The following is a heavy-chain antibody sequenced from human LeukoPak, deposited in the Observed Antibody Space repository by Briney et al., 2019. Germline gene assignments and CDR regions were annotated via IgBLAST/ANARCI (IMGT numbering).Heavy chain of an antibody. J-gene: IGHJ3*02. D-gene: IGHD6-19*01. CDR3: AWIAVAGIGAFDI. CDR1: GYTFTSYD. V-gene: IGHV1-8*01. Sequence: ASVKVSCKASGYTFTSYDINWVRQATGQGLEWMGWMNPNSGNTGYAQKFQGRVTMTRNTSISTAYMELSSLRSEDTAVYYCAWIAVAGIGAFDIWGQGTMVTVSS. CDR2: MNPNSGNT.